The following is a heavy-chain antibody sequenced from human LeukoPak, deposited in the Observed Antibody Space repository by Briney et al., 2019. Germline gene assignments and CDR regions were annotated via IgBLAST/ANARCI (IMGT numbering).Heavy chain of an antibody. D-gene: IGHD2-2*01. CDR1: GFTFSSYA. CDR3: AKSGSTTIYYYMDV. CDR2: ISGSGGST. Sequence: GGSLRLSCAASGFTFSSYAMSWVRQAPGKGLEWVSAISGSGGSTYYADSVKGRFTISRDNSKDTLYLQMNSLRAEDTAVYYCAKSGSTTIYYYMDVWGKGTTVTVSS. V-gene: IGHV3-23*01. J-gene: IGHJ6*03.